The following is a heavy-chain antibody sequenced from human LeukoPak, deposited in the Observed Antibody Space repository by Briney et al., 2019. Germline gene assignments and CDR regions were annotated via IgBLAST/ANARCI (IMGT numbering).Heavy chain of an antibody. CDR1: GGSFSGYY. CDR2: IHSGGTT. Sequence: PSETLSLTCAVYGGSFSGYYWSWIRQSAGKGLQWIGRIHSGGTTNYNPSLMSRVTLSIDTSKKQISLKLTSMTAADTALYYCARDNGSGYTFGYEHYYYYIDVWGKGTTVTVSS. D-gene: IGHD5-18*01. V-gene: IGHV4-4*07. J-gene: IGHJ6*03. CDR3: ARDNGSGYTFGYEHYYYYIDV.